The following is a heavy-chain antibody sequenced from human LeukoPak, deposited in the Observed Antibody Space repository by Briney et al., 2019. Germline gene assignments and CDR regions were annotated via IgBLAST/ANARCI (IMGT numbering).Heavy chain of an antibody. CDR3: ARFTYYDFWSGYLAFSRYGMDV. V-gene: IGHV3-53*01. Sequence: GGSLRLSCAASGFTVSSNYMSWVRQAPGKGLEWVSVIYSGGSTYYADSVKGRFTISSDSSKNTLYLQMNSLRAEDTAVYYCARFTYYDFWSGYLAFSRYGMDVWGQGTTVTVSS. CDR1: GFTVSSNY. CDR2: IYSGGST. J-gene: IGHJ6*02. D-gene: IGHD3-3*01.